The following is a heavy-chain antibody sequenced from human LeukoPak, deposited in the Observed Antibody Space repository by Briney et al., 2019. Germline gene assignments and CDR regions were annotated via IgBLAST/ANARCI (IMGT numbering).Heavy chain of an antibody. J-gene: IGHJ6*02. Sequence: ASVKVSCKASGYTFTSYGISWVRQAPGQGLEWMGWISAYNGDTNYPQKLRGRLTMTIDTSTSTAYMELRSLRSDDTAVYYCARRSSLWFGESYYDYYGMDVWGQGATVTVSS. CDR3: ARRSSLWFGESYYDYYGMDV. CDR2: ISAYNGDT. CDR1: GYTFTSYG. D-gene: IGHD3-10*01. V-gene: IGHV1-18*01.